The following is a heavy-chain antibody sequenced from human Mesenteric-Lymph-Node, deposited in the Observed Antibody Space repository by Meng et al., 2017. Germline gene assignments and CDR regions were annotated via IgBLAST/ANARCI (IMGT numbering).Heavy chain of an antibody. Sequence: GESLKISCAASGFTVDIYDMSWVRQAPGTGLEWVSGIVGRGDKTYNADSVRGRFTISRDNSKNTLYLQMNSLRVEDTAVYYCAAFDDYSYPEAIWGQGTLVTVSS. CDR1: GFTVDIYD. V-gene: IGHV3-23*01. CDR3: AAFDDYSYPEAI. D-gene: IGHD4-11*01. J-gene: IGHJ4*02. CDR2: IVGRGDKT.